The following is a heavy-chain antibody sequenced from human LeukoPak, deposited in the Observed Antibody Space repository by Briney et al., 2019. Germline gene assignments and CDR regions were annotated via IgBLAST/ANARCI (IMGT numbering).Heavy chain of an antibody. CDR3: ARDPPESPKRYFDY. CDR1: GFTFSSYS. Sequence: GGSLRLSCAASGFTFSSYSMNWFRQAPEKGLEWVSSISSSSSYIYYADSVKGRFTISRDNAKNSLYLQMNSLRAEDTAVYYCARDPPESPKRYFDYWGQGTLVTVSS. J-gene: IGHJ4*02. V-gene: IGHV3-21*01. CDR2: ISSSSSYI.